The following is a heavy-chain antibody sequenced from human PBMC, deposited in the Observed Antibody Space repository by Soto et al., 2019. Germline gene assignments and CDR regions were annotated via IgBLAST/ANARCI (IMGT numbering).Heavy chain of an antibody. J-gene: IGHJ6*02. CDR3: ARIPSLTAARGGMDV. CDR1: GGSISSSSYY. Sequence: SETLSLTCTVSGGSISSSSYYWGWIRQPPGKGLEWIGSIYYSGSTYYNPSLKSRVTISVDTSKNQFSLKLSSVTAADTAVYYCARIPSLTAARGGMDVWGQGATVTVSS. V-gene: IGHV4-39*01. CDR2: IYYSGST. D-gene: IGHD2-2*01.